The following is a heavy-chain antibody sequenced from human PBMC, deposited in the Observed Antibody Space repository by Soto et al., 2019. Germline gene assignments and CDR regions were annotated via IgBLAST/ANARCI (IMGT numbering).Heavy chain of an antibody. D-gene: IGHD3-3*01. V-gene: IGHV1-2*02. J-gene: IGHJ6*02. CDR1: GYTFTGYY. CDR3: ARALIDFWSGYYVYYYYGMDV. CDR2: INPNSGGT. Sequence: ASVKVSCKASGYTFTGYYMHWVRQAPGQGLEWMGWINPNSGGTNYAQKFQGRVTMTRDTSISTAYMELSRLRSDDTAVYYCARALIDFWSGYYVYYYYGMDVWGQGTTVTVSS.